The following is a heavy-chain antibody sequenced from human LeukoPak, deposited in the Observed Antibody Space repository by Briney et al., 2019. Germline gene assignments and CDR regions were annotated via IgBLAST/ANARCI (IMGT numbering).Heavy chain of an antibody. CDR2: IYYSGST. Sequence: SQTLSLTCTVSGGSISSGGYYWSWIRQHPGKGLEWIGYIYYSGSTYYNPPLKSRVTISVGTSKNQFSLKLSSVTAADTAVYYCAKYSSGWVPSWSQGTLVTVSS. CDR1: GGSISSGGYY. CDR3: AKYSSGWVPS. V-gene: IGHV4-31*03. D-gene: IGHD6-19*01. J-gene: IGHJ5*02.